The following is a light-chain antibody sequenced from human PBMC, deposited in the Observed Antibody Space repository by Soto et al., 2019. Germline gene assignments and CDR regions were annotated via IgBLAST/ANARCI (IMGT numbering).Light chain of an antibody. V-gene: IGKV3-11*01. Sequence: EIVLTQSPATLSLSPGERATLSCRASQSVSRHLVWYRQKPGQAPRLLIYDASNRATGIPARLSGSGSGTDFTLTISSLEPEDFAVYYCQHRHNWPITFGGGTKVEIK. J-gene: IGKJ4*01. CDR1: QSVSRH. CDR2: DAS. CDR3: QHRHNWPIT.